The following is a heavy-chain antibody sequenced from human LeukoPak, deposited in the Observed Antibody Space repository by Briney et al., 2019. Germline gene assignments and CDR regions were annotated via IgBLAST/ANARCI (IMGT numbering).Heavy chain of an antibody. Sequence: GGSLRLSCAASGFTFSSYEMNWVRQAPGKGLEWVSYISSSGRTMYYADSVKGRFTVSRDNAKHSLYLQMNSLRAEDTAVYYCAKDRPGGDYVWGSYHDSLDYWGQGTLVTVSS. D-gene: IGHD3-16*02. CDR1: GFTFSSYE. CDR3: AKDRPGGDYVWGSYHDSLDY. J-gene: IGHJ4*02. V-gene: IGHV3-48*03. CDR2: ISSSGRTM.